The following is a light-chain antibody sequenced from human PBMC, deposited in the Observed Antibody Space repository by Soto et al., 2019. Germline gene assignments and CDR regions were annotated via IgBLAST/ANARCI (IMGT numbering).Light chain of an antibody. V-gene: IGKV3-15*01. CDR2: GPS. CDR3: QQYNNWPPWT. CDR1: QSISTN. J-gene: IGKJ1*01. Sequence: ELVLTQSPATLSVSPGARATLSCRASQSISTNLAWYQQKPGQAPRLLIYGPSTRAPGIPARFSGSGSGTEFTLTISSLQSEDFAIYYCQQYNNWPPWTFGQGTKVEV.